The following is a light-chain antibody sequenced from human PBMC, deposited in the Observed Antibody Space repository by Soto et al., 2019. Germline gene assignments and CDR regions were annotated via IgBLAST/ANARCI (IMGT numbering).Light chain of an antibody. V-gene: IGKV3-11*01. CDR3: QQRGNWPWT. CDR1: QSVSSY. Sequence: EIVLTQSPATLSLSPGERATLSCRASQSVSSYLAWYQQKPGQAPRLLIYDASNRTTGIPARFSGSGSGTDFTLTISGLEPEDFAVYYCQQRGNWPWTFGQETKVAIK. J-gene: IGKJ1*01. CDR2: DAS.